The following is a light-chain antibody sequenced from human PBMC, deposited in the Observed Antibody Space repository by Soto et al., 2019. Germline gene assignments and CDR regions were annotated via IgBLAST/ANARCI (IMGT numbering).Light chain of an antibody. V-gene: IGLV2-11*01. CDR2: DVS. Sequence: QSVLTQPRSVSGSTGQSVTISCTGTSSDVGGYNYVSWYQQHPGKAPKLMIYDVSKRPSGVPDRFSGSKSGNTASLTISGLQAEDEADYYCCAYAGSYTLVFGGGTKLTV. CDR1: SSDVGGYNY. CDR3: CAYAGSYTLV. J-gene: IGLJ2*01.